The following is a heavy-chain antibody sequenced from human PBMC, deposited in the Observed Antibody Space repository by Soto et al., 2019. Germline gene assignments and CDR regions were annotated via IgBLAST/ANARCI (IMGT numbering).Heavy chain of an antibody. D-gene: IGHD3-9*01. CDR2: IKQDGSEK. J-gene: IGHJ6*04. V-gene: IGHV3-7*04. CDR3: ARDQTILTSPYYYDGMDV. CDR1: GFTFSSYW. Sequence: GGSLRLSCAASGFTFSSYWMSWVRQAPGKGLEWVANIKQDGSEKYYVDSVKGRFTISRDNAKNSLYLQMNSLRAEDTAVYYCARDQTILTSPYYYDGMDVWGKGTTVPVSS.